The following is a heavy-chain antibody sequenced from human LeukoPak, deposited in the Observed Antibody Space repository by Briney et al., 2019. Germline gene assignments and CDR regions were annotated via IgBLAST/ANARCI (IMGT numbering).Heavy chain of an antibody. J-gene: IGHJ4*02. CDR1: GGSFSGYY. Sequence: SETLSLTCAVYGGSFSGYYWSWIRQPPGKGLECIGEIHHSGSTNYNPSLKCRVTLSVDTSKNQFSLKLSSVTAADTAVYYCARSRGWLQSHPLGYWGQGTLVTVSS. CDR2: IHHSGST. D-gene: IGHD5-24*01. V-gene: IGHV4-34*01. CDR3: ARSRGWLQSHPLGY.